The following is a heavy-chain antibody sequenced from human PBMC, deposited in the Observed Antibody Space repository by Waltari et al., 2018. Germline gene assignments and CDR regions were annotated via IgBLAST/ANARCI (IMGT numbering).Heavy chain of an antibody. CDR2: IIPILGTA. V-gene: IGHV1-69*01. CDR3: ARSGIVLMVYAIPGAFDI. D-gene: IGHD2-8*01. Sequence: QVQLVQSGAEVKKPGSSVKVSCKASGGTFSSYAISWVRQAPGQGLEWMGGIIPILGTANYAQKFQGRVTITADESTSTAYMELSSLRSEDTAVYYCARSGIVLMVYAIPGAFDIWGQGTMVTVSS. J-gene: IGHJ3*02. CDR1: GGTFSSYA.